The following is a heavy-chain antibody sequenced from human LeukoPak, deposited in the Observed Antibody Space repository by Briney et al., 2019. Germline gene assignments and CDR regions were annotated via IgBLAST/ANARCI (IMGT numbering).Heavy chain of an antibody. CDR1: GYTFTSYD. V-gene: IGHV1-8*01. J-gene: IGHJ4*02. Sequence: GASVKVSCKASGYTFTSYDINWVRQATGQGLEWMGWMNPNSGNTGYAQKFQGRVTMTRNTSISTAYMELSSLRSEDTAVYYCARFDRWGVIIPLDYWGQGTLVTVSS. D-gene: IGHD3-10*01. CDR2: MNPNSGNT. CDR3: ARFDRWGVIIPLDY.